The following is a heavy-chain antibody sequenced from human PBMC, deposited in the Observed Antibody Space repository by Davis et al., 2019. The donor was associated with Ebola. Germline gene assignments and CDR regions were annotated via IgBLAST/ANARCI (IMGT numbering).Heavy chain of an antibody. CDR3: ARDGPYSSSWHGIDY. CDR1: GFTFSSYA. V-gene: IGHV3-30-3*01. Sequence: GESLKISCAASGFTFSSYAMHWVRQAPGKGLEWVAVISYDGSNKYYADSVKGRFTISRDNSKNTLYLQMNSLRAEDTAVYYCARDGPYSSSWHGIDYWGQGTLVTVSS. CDR2: ISYDGSNK. D-gene: IGHD6-13*01. J-gene: IGHJ4*02.